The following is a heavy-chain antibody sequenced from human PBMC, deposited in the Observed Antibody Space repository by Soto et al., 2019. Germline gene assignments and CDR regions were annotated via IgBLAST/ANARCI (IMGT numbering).Heavy chain of an antibody. J-gene: IGHJ3*02. CDR2: ISYDGSNK. V-gene: IGHV3-30-3*01. CDR1: GFTFSSYA. CDR3: ARERNAFDI. Sequence: QVQLVESGGGVVQPGRSLRLSCAASGFTFSSYAMHWVRQAPGKGLEWVAVISYDGSNKYYAHSVKGRFTISRDNSKNTLYLQMNSLRAEDTAVYYCARERNAFDIWGQGTMVTVSS.